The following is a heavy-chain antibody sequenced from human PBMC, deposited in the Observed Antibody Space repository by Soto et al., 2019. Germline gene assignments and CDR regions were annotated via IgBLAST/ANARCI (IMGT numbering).Heavy chain of an antibody. CDR3: AKGGGRIVPRHFDN. V-gene: IGHV3-23*01. CDR2: ISSGGGSP. J-gene: IGHJ4*02. CDR1: GFTFSNYA. Sequence: GGSLRLSCAASGFTFSNYAMSWVRQAPGKGLGWVSGISSGGGSPYNADSVKGRFSISRDNSKNTLYLQMNSLRAEDTAVYYCAKGGGRIVPRHFDNWGQGILVTVSS. D-gene: IGHD1-26*01.